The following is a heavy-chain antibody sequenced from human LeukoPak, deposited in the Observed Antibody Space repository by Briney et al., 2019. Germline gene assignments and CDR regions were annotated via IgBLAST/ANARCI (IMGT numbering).Heavy chain of an antibody. CDR3: ARGVRDYSSSWYEK. J-gene: IGHJ4*02. V-gene: IGHV4-34*01. D-gene: IGHD6-13*01. CDR2: INHSGST. Sequence: SETLSLTCAVYGGSFSGYYWSWIRQPPGKGLEWIGEINHSGSTNYNPSLKSRVTISVDTSKNQFSLKLSSVTAADTAVYYCARGVRDYSSSWYEKWGQGTLVTVSS. CDR1: GGSFSGYY.